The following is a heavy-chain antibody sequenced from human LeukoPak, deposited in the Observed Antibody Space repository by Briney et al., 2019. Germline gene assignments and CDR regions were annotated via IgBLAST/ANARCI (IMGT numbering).Heavy chain of an antibody. CDR2: ISSSSSYI. Sequence: GGSLRLSCAASGFTFSGYSMNWVRQAPGKGLEWFSSISSSSSYIYYADSVKGRFTISRDNAKNSLYLQMNSLRAEDTAVYYCAREDGSGSYYLYYFDYWGQGTLVTVSS. J-gene: IGHJ4*02. D-gene: IGHD3-10*01. CDR1: GFTFSGYS. CDR3: AREDGSGSYYLYYFDY. V-gene: IGHV3-21*01.